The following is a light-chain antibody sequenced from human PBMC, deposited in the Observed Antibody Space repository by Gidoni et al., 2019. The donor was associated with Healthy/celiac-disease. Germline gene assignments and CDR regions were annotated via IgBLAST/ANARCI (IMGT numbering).Light chain of an antibody. Sequence: DIVMTQSPDSLAVSLGERATINCKSSQSVLYSSNNKNYLAWYQQKPGQPPKLLIYWASTRESGVPDRFSGSGSGTDVTLTISSLQAEDVAVYYCQQYYSTPWTFXQXTKVEIK. J-gene: IGKJ1*01. CDR3: QQYYSTPWT. CDR2: WAS. CDR1: QSVLYSSNNKNY. V-gene: IGKV4-1*01.